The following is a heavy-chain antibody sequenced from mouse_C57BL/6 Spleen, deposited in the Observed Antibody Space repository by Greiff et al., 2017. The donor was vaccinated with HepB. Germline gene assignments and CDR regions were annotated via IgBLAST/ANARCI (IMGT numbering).Heavy chain of an antibody. V-gene: IGHV5-9*01. CDR3: ARHDGYYSWYFDV. Sequence: EVKLQESGGGLVKPGGSLKLSCAASGFTFSSYTMSWVRQTPEKRLEWVATISGGGGNTYYPDSVKGRFTISRDNAKNTLYLQMSSLRSEDTALYYCARHDGYYSWYFDVWGTGTTVTVSS. D-gene: IGHD2-3*01. CDR2: ISGGGGNT. J-gene: IGHJ1*03. CDR1: GFTFSSYT.